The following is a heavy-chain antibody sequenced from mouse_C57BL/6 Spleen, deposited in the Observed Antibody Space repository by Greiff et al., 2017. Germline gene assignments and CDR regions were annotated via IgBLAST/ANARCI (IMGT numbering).Heavy chain of an antibody. V-gene: IGHV5-4*01. CDR1: GFTFSSSA. Sequence: EVMLVESGGGLVKPGGSLKLSCAASGFTFSSSAMSWVRQTPEKRLEWVATISDGGSYTYYPDNVKGRFTISRDNAKNNLYLQMSHLKSEDTAMYYCARDYSNYGFAYWGQGTLVTVSA. D-gene: IGHD2-5*01. CDR2: ISDGGSYT. J-gene: IGHJ3*01. CDR3: ARDYSNYGFAY.